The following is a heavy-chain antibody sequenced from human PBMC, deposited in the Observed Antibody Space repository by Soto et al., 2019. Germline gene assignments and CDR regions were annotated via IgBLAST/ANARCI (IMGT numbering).Heavy chain of an antibody. D-gene: IGHD1-26*01. J-gene: IGHJ6*02. CDR2: IYHSGYT. CDR3: AKWEGLGSDYYYYAMDV. V-gene: IGHV4-31*03. CDR1: GGSISSGGYY. Sequence: SETLSLTCTVSGGSISSGGYYWTWIRQHPGKGLEWIAYIYHSGYTFYNPSLKSRVTMSVDTSKNQFSLKLRSVTAADTAVYYCAKWEGLGSDYYYYAMDVWGQGTTVTV.